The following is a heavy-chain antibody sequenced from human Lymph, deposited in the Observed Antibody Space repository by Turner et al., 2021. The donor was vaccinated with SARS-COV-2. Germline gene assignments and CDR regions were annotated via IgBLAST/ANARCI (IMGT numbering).Heavy chain of an antibody. CDR3: AKKEMAMIVLVITLFDY. CDR2: IRGSGGST. D-gene: IGHD3-22*01. V-gene: IGHV3-23*01. Sequence: EVQPLESVGGLVRPGGPLRLPCAPAAFTFRSYARSWGRRAPGKGREWVSVIRGSGGSTNYADSVKGRFSISRDNAKNTLYLQMNSLRAEDTAVYYCAKKEMAMIVLVITLFDYWGQGTLVTVSS. J-gene: IGHJ4*02. CDR1: AFTFRSYA.